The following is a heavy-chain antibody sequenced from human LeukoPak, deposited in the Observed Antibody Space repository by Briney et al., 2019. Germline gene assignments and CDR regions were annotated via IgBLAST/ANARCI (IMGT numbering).Heavy chain of an antibody. J-gene: IGHJ4*02. Sequence: PGGSLRLSCAASGFTFSSYAMSWVRQAPGKGLEWVSAISGSGGSTYYADSVKGRFTIPRDNSKDTLYLQMNSLRAEDTAVYYCAKGDYYDSSGYDYWGQGTLVTVSS. D-gene: IGHD3-22*01. CDR3: AKGDYYDSSGYDY. CDR1: GFTFSSYA. V-gene: IGHV3-23*01. CDR2: ISGSGGST.